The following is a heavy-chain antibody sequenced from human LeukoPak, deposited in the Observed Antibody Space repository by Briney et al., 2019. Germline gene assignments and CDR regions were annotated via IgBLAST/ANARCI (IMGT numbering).Heavy chain of an antibody. CDR1: GFTFSSYW. CDR3: ARSGVVVAATKLYYYYYYMDV. J-gene: IGHJ6*03. CDR2: INSAGSST. D-gene: IGHD2-15*01. Sequence: GGSLRLSCAASGFTFSSYWMHWDRQAPGKGLVRVSRINSAGSSTSYADSVKGRFTISRDNAKNTLYLQMNSLRAEDTAVYYCARSGVVVAATKLYYYYYYMDVWGKGTTVTVSS. V-gene: IGHV3-74*01.